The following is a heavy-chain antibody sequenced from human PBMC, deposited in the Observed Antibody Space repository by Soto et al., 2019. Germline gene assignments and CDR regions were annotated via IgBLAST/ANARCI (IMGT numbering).Heavy chain of an antibody. CDR3: ARMATSGTLNWFDP. V-gene: IGHV1-8*01. CDR2: MNPNSANT. Sequence: QAQLVQSGAEVKEPGASVKVSCKASGYTFTNYDISWVRQATGQGLEWMGWMNPNSANTGYAQKFQGRATMTRDTSINTAYMELSSLRSEDTAIYYCARMATSGTLNWFDPWGQGTLVTVSS. J-gene: IGHJ5*02. D-gene: IGHD1-26*01. CDR1: GYTFTNYD.